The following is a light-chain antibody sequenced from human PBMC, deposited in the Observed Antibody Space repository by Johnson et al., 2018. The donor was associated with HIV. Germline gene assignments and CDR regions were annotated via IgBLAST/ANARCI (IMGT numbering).Light chain of an antibody. CDR3: GTWASSLSPGEFF. CDR2: EDN. J-gene: IGLJ1*01. CDR1: NSNIGYNS. Sequence: QSVLTQPPSVSAAPGQRVTISCSGNNSNIGYNSVSWYQRVPGTAPKLLIYEDNKRPSGIPGRFSGSKSGTSATLGITGLQTGDEADYYCGTWASSLSPGEFFFATGPKVTV. V-gene: IGLV1-51*02.